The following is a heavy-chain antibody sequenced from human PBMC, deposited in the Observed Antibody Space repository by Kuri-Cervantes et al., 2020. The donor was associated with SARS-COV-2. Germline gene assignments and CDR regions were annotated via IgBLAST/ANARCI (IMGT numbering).Heavy chain of an antibody. V-gene: IGHV1-69*04. CDR1: GGTFSSYA. CDR2: IIPILGTA. J-gene: IGHJ6*03. D-gene: IGHD1-7*01. Sequence: SVKVSCKASGGTFSSYAISWVRQAPGQGLEWMGRIIPILGTANYARKFQGRVTITADKSTSTAYMELSSLRSEDTAVYYCARERGTSYYYYYMDVWGKGTTVTVSS. CDR3: ARERGTSYYYYYMDV.